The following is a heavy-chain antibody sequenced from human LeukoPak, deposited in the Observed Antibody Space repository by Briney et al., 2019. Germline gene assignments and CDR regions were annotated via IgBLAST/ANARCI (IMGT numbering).Heavy chain of an antibody. J-gene: IGHJ4*02. CDR3: AKDLRGYNYGFYFDY. D-gene: IGHD5-18*01. Sequence: GGSLRLSCAASGFTFTSYSISWVRQAPGKGLEWVSAISGSGGSTYYADCVHGRFHISRDNSKNTLYLQMNSLRAEATAVYYCAKDLRGYNYGFYFDYWGQGTLVTVSS. V-gene: IGHV3-23*01. CDR1: GFTFTSYS. CDR2: ISGSGGST.